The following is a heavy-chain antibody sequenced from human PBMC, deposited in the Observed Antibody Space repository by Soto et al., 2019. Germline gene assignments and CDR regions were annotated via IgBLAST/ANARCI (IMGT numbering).Heavy chain of an antibody. CDR2: IXAYNGXK. D-gene: IGHD3-3*01. J-gene: IGHJ4*02. Sequence: XSVKVSCKASGCTFTRYGISWVRQAPGQGLERMGWIXAYNGXKNYEQKLQGXXTMTTETSXRTAKMELRSLRYADTDVYYCARTDDFWSGSGYWGQGTLVTVYS. V-gene: IGHV1-18*01. CDR1: GCTFTRYG. CDR3: ARTDDFWSGSGY.